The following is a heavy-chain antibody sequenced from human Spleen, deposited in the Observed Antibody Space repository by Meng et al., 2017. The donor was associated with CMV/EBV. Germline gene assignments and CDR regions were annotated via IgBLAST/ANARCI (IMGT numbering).Heavy chain of an antibody. CDR3: ARGREQSSGYRDP. V-gene: IGHV3-48*04. CDR2: ISSSSSTI. CDR1: GFSFSRYN. D-gene: IGHD1-26*01. J-gene: IGHJ5*02. Sequence: GGSLRLSCAASGFSFSRYNMQWVRQAPGKGLEWVSYISSSSSTIYYADSVKGRFTISRDNAKNSLYLQMNSLRAEDTAVYYCARGREQSSGYRDPWGQGTLVTVSS.